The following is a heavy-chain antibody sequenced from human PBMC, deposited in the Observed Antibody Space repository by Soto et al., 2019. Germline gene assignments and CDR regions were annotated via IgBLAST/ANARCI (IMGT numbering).Heavy chain of an antibody. CDR3: AKAALEWLPKYNWFDP. J-gene: IGHJ5*02. V-gene: IGHV3-23*01. CDR2: ISGSGGST. Sequence: GGSLRLSCAASGFTFSSYAMSWVRQAPGKGLEWVSAISGSGGSTYYADSVKGRFTISRDNSKNTLYLQMNSLRAEDTAVYYCAKAALEWLPKYNWFDPWGQGTLVTVSS. D-gene: IGHD3-3*01. CDR1: GFTFSSYA.